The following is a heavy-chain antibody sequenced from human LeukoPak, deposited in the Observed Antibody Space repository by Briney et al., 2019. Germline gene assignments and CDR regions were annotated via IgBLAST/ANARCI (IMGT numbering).Heavy chain of an antibody. CDR3: AKEGGQWELQVGVNYFDY. CDR1: GFTFSSYA. J-gene: IGHJ4*02. Sequence: GGSLRLSCAASGFTFSSYAMSWVRQAPGKGLEWVAVISYDGSNKYYADSVKGRFAISRDNSKNTLYLQMNSLRAEDTAVYYCAKEGGQWELQVGVNYFDYWGQGTLVTVSS. D-gene: IGHD1-26*01. CDR2: ISYDGSNK. V-gene: IGHV3-30*18.